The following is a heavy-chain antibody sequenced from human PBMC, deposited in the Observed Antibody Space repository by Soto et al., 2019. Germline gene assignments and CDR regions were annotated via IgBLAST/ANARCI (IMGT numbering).Heavy chain of an antibody. Sequence: QVQLVQSGAEVKKPGASVKVSCKASGYTFTSYYMHWVRQAPGQGLEWMGIINPSGGSTSYAQKFQGRVTXXXXXXXXXXXXXXXXXXXXXXXXXXCXRQARYCTNGVCSAYGMDVWGQGTTVTVSS. J-gene: IGHJ6*02. CDR1: GYTFTSYY. CDR2: INPSGGST. D-gene: IGHD2-8*01. CDR3: XRQARYCTNGVCSAYGMDV. V-gene: IGHV1-46*01.